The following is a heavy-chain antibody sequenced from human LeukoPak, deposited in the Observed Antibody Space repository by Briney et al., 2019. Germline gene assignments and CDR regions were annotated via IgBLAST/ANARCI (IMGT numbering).Heavy chain of an antibody. CDR2: IKSKLDGGTT. CDR1: GFTFSDAW. V-gene: IGHV3-15*01. J-gene: IGHJ4*02. CDR3: TTEGDTIFGVVTKYNFDN. Sequence: GGSLRLSCAASGFTFSDAWMSWVRRAPGKGLEWIGRIKSKLDGGTTVYSTPVKGRFTISRDDSKNTLYLQMNSLKTEDTAVYYCTTEGDTIFGVVTKYNFDNWGQGTLVTVSS. D-gene: IGHD3-3*01.